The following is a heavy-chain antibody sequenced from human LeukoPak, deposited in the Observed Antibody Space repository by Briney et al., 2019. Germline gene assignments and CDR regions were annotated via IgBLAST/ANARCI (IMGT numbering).Heavy chain of an antibody. CDR1: GFTFSGSA. CDR3: TRPDDRRDYYYYYGMDV. D-gene: IGHD1-1*01. V-gene: IGHV3-73*01. CDR2: IRSKANSYAT. J-gene: IGHJ6*02. Sequence: PGGSLRLSCATSGFTFSGSAMHWVRQAPGKGLEWVGRIRSKANSYATAYAASVKGRFTISRDDSKNTAYLQMNSLKTEDTAVYYCTRPDDRRDYYYYYGMDVWGQGTTVTVSS.